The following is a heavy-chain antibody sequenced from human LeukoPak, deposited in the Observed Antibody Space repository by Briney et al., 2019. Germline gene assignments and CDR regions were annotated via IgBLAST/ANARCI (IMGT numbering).Heavy chain of an antibody. CDR1: GYSFTSYW. D-gene: IGHD6-19*01. J-gene: IGHJ3*02. CDR2: IYPGDSDT. Sequence: PGGSLRLSCAASGYSFTSYWIGWVRQMPGKGLEWMGIIYPGDSDTRYSPSFQSQVTISADKSISTAYLQWSSLKASDTAMYYCARRGQWLVNDAFDIWGQGTMVTVSS. CDR3: ARRGQWLVNDAFDI. V-gene: IGHV5-51*01.